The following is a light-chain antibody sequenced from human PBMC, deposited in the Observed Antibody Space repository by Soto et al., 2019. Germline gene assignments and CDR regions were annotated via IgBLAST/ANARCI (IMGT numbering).Light chain of an antibody. CDR3: QQYDNLPPYT. V-gene: IGKV1-33*01. CDR2: GAS. CDR1: QNIVTY. J-gene: IGKJ2*01. Sequence: DIQLTQSPSSLSASVGDRVTITCQASQNIVTYLNWYQQKPGKAPELLIYGASNLQTGVPSRFSGSGSGTDFTFTISSLQPEDTATYYCQQYDNLPPYTFGQGTNLEIK.